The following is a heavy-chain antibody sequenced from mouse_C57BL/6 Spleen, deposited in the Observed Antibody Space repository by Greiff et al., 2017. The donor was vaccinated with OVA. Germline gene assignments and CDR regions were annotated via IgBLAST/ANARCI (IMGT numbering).Heavy chain of an antibody. D-gene: IGHD2-1*01. Sequence: QVQLQQPGAELVMPGASVKLSCKASGYTFTSYWMHWVKQRPGQGLEWIGEIDPSDSYTNYNQKFKGKSTLTVDKSSSTAYMQLSSLTSEDSAVYYCARNYGNSGWFAYWGQGTLVTVSA. V-gene: IGHV1-69*01. J-gene: IGHJ3*01. CDR1: GYTFTSYW. CDR3: ARNYGNSGWFAY. CDR2: IDPSDSYT.